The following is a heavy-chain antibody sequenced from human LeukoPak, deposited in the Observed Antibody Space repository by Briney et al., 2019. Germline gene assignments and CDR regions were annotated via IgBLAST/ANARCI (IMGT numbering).Heavy chain of an antibody. J-gene: IGHJ4*02. CDR2: IYYSGST. Sequence: SETLSLTCTVSGGPISSYYWSWIRQPPGKGLEWIGYIYYSGSTNYNPSLKSRVTISVDTSKNQFSLKLSSVTAADTAVYYCASSGYSSGWYLTPFDYWGQGTLVTVSS. CDR3: ASSGYSSGWYLTPFDY. CDR1: GGPISSYY. D-gene: IGHD6-19*01. V-gene: IGHV4-59*01.